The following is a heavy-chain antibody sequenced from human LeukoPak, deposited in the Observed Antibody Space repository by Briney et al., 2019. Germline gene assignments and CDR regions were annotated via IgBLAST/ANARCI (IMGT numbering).Heavy chain of an antibody. V-gene: IGHV4-61*02. CDR3: ARDDIVVVPATHAFDI. CDR2: IYTSGST. CDR1: GGPISSGSYY. D-gene: IGHD2-2*01. J-gene: IGHJ3*02. Sequence: SETLSLTCTVSGGPISSGSYYWSWIRQPAGKGLEWIGRIYTSGSTNYNPSLKSRVTISVDTSKNQFSLKLSSVTAADTAVYYCARDDIVVVPATHAFDIWGQGTMVTVSS.